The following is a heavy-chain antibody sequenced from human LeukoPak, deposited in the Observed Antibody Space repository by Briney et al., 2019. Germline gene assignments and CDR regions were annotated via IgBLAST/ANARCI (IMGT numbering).Heavy chain of an antibody. V-gene: IGHV3-73*01. CDR3: TVLWQQLVLVIY. Sequence: GGSLRLSCAATGFTFSGSAKHWVRQASGKGLEWVGRIRSKANTYATAYGASMQGRFTISRDDSKDTAYLQMNSLKTEDTAVYYCTVLWQQLVLVIYWGLGTLVTVSS. CDR2: IRSKANTYAT. D-gene: IGHD6-13*01. CDR1: GFTFSGSA. J-gene: IGHJ4*02.